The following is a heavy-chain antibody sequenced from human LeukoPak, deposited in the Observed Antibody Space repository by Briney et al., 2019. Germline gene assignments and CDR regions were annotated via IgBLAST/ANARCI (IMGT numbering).Heavy chain of an antibody. CDR2: IYYSGST. Sequence: SERLSLICTLSGGSISSQYWSWVRQPPGKGLEWIGYIYYSGSTNYNPSLKCRVTISVDTSKNQFSLKLSSVTAADTAVYYCARMSIAARPSYYGMDVWAKEPTFTVSS. V-gene: IGHV4-59*08. CDR1: GGSISSQY. CDR3: ARMSIAARPSYYGMDV. J-gene: IGHJ6*04. D-gene: IGHD6-6*01.